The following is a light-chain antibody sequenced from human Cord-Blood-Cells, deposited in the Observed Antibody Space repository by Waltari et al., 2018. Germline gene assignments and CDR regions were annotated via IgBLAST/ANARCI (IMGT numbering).Light chain of an antibody. J-gene: IGKJ2*01. V-gene: IGKV1-5*01. CDR1: QSISSW. Sequence: DIQMTPSPSTLSASVGDRVTITCRASQSISSWLAWYQQKPGKAPKLLIYDASSLESGVPSRFSGSGSGTEFTLTISSLQPDDFATYCQQYNSYSRGYTFGQGTKLEIK. CDR2: DAS. CDR3: QQYNSYSRGYT.